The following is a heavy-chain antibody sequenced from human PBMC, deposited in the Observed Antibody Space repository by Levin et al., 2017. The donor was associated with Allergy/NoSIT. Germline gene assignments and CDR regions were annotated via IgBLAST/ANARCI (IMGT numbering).Heavy chain of an antibody. D-gene: IGHD5-12*01. V-gene: IGHV3-30*03. Sequence: GGSLRLSCAASGFTFSSYGMHWGRQAPGKGLEWVAVISHDGSDENYADSVKGRFTISRDNSRNTLYLQMNSLRAEDTAVYFCATEEDVGYDVGYYFGMDVWGQGTTVTVAS. CDR1: GFTFSSYG. CDR3: ATEEDVGYDVGYYFGMDV. J-gene: IGHJ6*02. CDR2: ISHDGSDE.